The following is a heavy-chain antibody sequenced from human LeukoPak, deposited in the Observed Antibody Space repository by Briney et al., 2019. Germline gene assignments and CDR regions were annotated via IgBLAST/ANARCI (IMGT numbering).Heavy chain of an antibody. CDR1: GFTFSDYY. Sequence: GGSLRLSCAASGFTFSDYYMHWIRQAPGKGLEWLSYISSSGSTKNYADSVKGRFTISRDNAKNSLYLQMNSLRAEDTAVYYCSRGDPDYWGQGTLVTVSS. D-gene: IGHD2-21*02. V-gene: IGHV3-11*04. CDR3: SRGDPDY. J-gene: IGHJ4*02. CDR2: ISSSGSTK.